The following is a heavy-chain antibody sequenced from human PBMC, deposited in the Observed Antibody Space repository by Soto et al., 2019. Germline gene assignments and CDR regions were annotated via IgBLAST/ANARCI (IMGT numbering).Heavy chain of an antibody. CDR1: GGSISSGGYY. D-gene: IGHD3-10*01. J-gene: IGHJ4*02. V-gene: IGHV4-31*03. CDR2: IYYSGST. CDR3: ARDSDGSGSYNY. Sequence: QVQLQESGPGLVKPSQTLSLTCTVSGGSISSGGYYWSWIRQHPGKGLEWIGYIYYSGSTYYNPSLKSRVTISVDTSKTQFSLKLSSVTAADTAVYYCARDSDGSGSYNYWGQGTLVTVSS.